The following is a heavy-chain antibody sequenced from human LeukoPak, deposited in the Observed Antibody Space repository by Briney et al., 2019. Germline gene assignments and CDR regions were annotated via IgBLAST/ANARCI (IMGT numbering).Heavy chain of an antibody. CDR2: IYYSGST. V-gene: IGHV4-59*01. CDR3: ARDLLEDGMDV. J-gene: IGHJ6*02. D-gene: IGHD3-10*01. Sequence: SETLSLTCTVSGGSISSYYWSWIRQPPGKGLGWIGYIYYSGSTNYNPSLKSRVTISVDTSKNQFSLKLSSVTAADTAVYYCARDLLEDGMDVWGQGTTVTVSS. CDR1: GGSISSYY.